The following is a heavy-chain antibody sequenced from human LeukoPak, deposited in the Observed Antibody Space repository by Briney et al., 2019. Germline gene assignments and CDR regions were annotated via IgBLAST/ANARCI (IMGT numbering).Heavy chain of an antibody. CDR1: GGSFSGYY. J-gene: IGHJ4*02. D-gene: IGHD2-2*01. CDR3: ARTFSSTSCYFGAGLGCHEQYYFDY. CDR2: INHSGST. Sequence: SETLSLTCAVYGGSFSGYYWSWIRQPPEKGLEWIGEINHSGSTNYNPSLKSRVTISVDTSKNQFSLKLSSVTAADTAVYYCARTFSSTSCYFGAGLGCHEQYYFDYWGQGTLVTVSS. V-gene: IGHV4-34*01.